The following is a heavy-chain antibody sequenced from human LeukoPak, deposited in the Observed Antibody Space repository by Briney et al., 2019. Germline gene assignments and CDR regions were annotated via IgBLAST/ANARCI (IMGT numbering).Heavy chain of an antibody. CDR1: GFTFSSYG. Sequence: GGSLRLSCAASGFTFSSYGMHWVRQAPGKGLEWVAVISYDGSNKYYADSVKGRFTISRDNSKNTLYLQMNSLGAEDTAVYYCARDADYYGSGSYPDYWGQGTLVTVSS. J-gene: IGHJ4*02. D-gene: IGHD3-10*01. CDR2: ISYDGSNK. CDR3: ARDADYYGSGSYPDY. V-gene: IGHV3-30*03.